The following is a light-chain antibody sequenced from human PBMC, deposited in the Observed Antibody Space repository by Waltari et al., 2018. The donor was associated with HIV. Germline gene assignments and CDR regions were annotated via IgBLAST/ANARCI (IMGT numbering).Light chain of an antibody. CDR1: QSVRSSY. V-gene: IGKV3D-20*01. CDR3: QQYGSTPPYT. Sequence: EIVLTQSPGTLSLSPGERATLSCGASQSVRSSYLAWYQKKPGLAPRLLIYDASSRATGIPDRFSGRGSGTHFTLTISRVEPEDFAVYYCQQYGSTPPYTFGPGTKLEIK. CDR2: DAS. J-gene: IGKJ2*01.